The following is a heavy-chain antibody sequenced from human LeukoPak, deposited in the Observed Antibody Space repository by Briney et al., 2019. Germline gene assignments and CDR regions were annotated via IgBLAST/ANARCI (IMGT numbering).Heavy chain of an antibody. D-gene: IGHD2/OR15-2a*01. V-gene: IGHV1-2*02. CDR2: INPNSGGT. J-gene: IGHJ3*02. Sequence: ASVKVSCEASGYTFTGYYMHWVRQAPGQGLEWMGWINPNSGGTNYAQKFQGRVTMTRDTSISTAYMELSRLRSDDMAVYYCARVPLYGIPDAFDIWGQGTMVTVSS. CDR3: ARVPLYGIPDAFDI. CDR1: GYTFTGYY.